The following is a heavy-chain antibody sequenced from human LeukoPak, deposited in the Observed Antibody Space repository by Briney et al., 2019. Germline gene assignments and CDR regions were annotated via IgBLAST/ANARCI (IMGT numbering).Heavy chain of an antibody. D-gene: IGHD6-13*01. V-gene: IGHV1-24*01. Sequence: ASVKVSCKVSGYTLTELSIDLGRKAPGKGLGWMGGFDPEDDETIYAQKFQGRVTMTEDTSTDTAYMELSSLRSEDTAVYYCATRGLSSWAFDYWGQGTLVTVSS. CDR3: ATRGLSSWAFDY. J-gene: IGHJ4*02. CDR1: GYTLTELS. CDR2: FDPEDDET.